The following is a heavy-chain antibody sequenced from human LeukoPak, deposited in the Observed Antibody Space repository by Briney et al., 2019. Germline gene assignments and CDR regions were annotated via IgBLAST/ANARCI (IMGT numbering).Heavy chain of an antibody. CDR3: VRGYSFGPYGMDV. J-gene: IGHJ6*02. Sequence: GGSLRLSCAASGLTFSSSAMSWVRQAPGKGLGWVSDIDDSGKTTHYADSVKGRFTISRDNSKNTLYLQMSSLRAEDTAVYFCVRGYSFGPYGMDVWGQGTTVTVSS. D-gene: IGHD2-15*01. CDR2: IDDSGKTT. CDR1: GLTFSSSA. V-gene: IGHV3-23*01.